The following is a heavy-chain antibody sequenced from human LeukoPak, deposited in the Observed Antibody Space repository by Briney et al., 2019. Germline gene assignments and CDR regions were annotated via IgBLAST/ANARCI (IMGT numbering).Heavy chain of an antibody. CDR1: GGSFSGYY. Sequence: PSETLSLTCAVYGGSFSGYYWSWIRQPPGKGLEWIGEINHSGSTNYNPSLKSRVTISVDTSKNQFSLKLSSVTAADTAVYYCARGSRYSYGNYYYYGMDVWGQGTTVTVSS. CDR3: ARGSRYSYGNYYYYGMDV. V-gene: IGHV4-34*01. D-gene: IGHD5-18*01. CDR2: INHSGST. J-gene: IGHJ6*02.